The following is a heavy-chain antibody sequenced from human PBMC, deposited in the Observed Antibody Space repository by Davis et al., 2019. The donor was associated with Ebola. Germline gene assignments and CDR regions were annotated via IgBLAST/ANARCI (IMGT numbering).Heavy chain of an antibody. Sequence: ASVKVSCKASGYTFTGYYMHWVRQAPGQGLEWMGWINPNSGGTNYAQKFQGRVTMTRDTSISTAYMELSRLRSDDTAVYYCARVTVIVVMWTRNYGMDVWGQGTTVTVSS. D-gene: IGHD2-8*01. CDR1: GYTFTGYY. CDR3: ARVTVIVVMWTRNYGMDV. J-gene: IGHJ6*02. CDR2: INPNSGGT. V-gene: IGHV1-2*02.